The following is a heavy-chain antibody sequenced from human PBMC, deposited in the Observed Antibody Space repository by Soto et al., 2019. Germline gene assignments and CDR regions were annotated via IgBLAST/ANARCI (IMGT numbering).Heavy chain of an antibody. J-gene: IGHJ6*02. V-gene: IGHV1-2*04. Sequence: GAPVEVSLKGSGYTLSTQGISWGRQGPGQGVEWMGWINPNSGGTNYAQKFQGWVTMTRDTSISTAYMELSRPRSDDTAVYYCARAPCIAAAGRCYYGMDVRGQGTTVTVSS. CDR2: INPNSGGT. CDR1: GYTLSTQG. CDR3: ARAPCIAAAGRCYYGMDV. D-gene: IGHD6-13*01.